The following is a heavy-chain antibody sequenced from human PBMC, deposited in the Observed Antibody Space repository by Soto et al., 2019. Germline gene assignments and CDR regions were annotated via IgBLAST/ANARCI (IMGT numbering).Heavy chain of an antibody. V-gene: IGHV1-69*13. J-gene: IGHJ5*02. Sequence: RASVKVSCKASGGTLSDYAISWVRQAPGQGLEWMGGIIPMFGAVNYAQRFQGRVTITADEATSTVYMELSSLRSEDTAVYYCASAPVYSNYNWFDPWGQGTLVTVSS. CDR1: GGTLSDYA. CDR3: ASAPVYSNYNWFDP. D-gene: IGHD4-4*01. CDR2: IIPMFGAV.